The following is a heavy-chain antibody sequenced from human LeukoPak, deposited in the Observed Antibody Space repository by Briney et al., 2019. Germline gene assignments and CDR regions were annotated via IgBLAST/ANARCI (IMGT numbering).Heavy chain of an antibody. Sequence: ASVKVSCKASGYTFTSYYMHWVRQAPGQGLEWMGIINPSGGSTSYAQKFQGRVTTTRDTSTSTVYMELSSLRSEDTAVYYCARDVSTSYYDFWSGYSSNFDYWGQGTLVTVSS. CDR3: ARDVSTSYYDFWSGYSSNFDY. V-gene: IGHV1-46*01. CDR1: GYTFTSYY. D-gene: IGHD3-3*01. CDR2: INPSGGST. J-gene: IGHJ4*02.